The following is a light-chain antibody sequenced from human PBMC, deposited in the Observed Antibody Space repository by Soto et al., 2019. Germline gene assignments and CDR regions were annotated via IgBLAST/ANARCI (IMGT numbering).Light chain of an antibody. Sequence: EIVLTQSPATLSLSPGERVTLSCRASQRISNDVAWYQQRPGQTPRLLIYGASTRASGVPARFSGSGFGAAFTLTSSVLQSEDVAIYYCQQFNYRLPLTFGQGTKVDIK. J-gene: IGKJ1*01. CDR2: GAS. CDR3: QQFNYRLPLT. V-gene: IGKV3-15*01. CDR1: QRISND.